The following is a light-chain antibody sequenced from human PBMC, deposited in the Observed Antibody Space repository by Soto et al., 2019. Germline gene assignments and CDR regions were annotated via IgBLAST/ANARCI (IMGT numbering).Light chain of an antibody. V-gene: IGLV2-14*03. Sequence: QSALTQPASVSGSPGQSITISCTGTSSDVGAYNFVSWYQQHPGKAPKLMISDVSNRPSGVSNRFSGSKSGNTASLTISGLQAEDEADYYCSSYTSTSTLVVFGGGTKLTVL. J-gene: IGLJ2*01. CDR1: SSDVGAYNF. CDR2: DVS. CDR3: SSYTSTSTLVV.